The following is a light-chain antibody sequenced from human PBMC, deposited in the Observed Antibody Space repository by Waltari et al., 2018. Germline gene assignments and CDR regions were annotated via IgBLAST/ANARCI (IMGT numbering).Light chain of an antibody. CDR1: WSNIGTNV. CDR2: STN. J-gene: IGLJ2*01. CDR3: SAWDDSLNGHVI. Sequence: QSLLTQPPSASGTPGQTVTISCSGSWSNIGTNVVSWYQQPPGTAPKLLIHSTNQRPSGVPDRFSCSKSGTSASLAISGLQSADEADYYCSAWDDSLNGHVIFGGGTKLTVL. V-gene: IGLV1-44*01.